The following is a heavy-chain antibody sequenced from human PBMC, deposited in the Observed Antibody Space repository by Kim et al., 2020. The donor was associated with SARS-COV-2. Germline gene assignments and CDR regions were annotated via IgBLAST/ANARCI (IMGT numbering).Heavy chain of an antibody. CDR1: GFTFDDYA. CDR2: ISWNSGSI. J-gene: IGHJ3*02. D-gene: IGHD3-10*01. V-gene: IGHV3-9*01. Sequence: GGSLRLSCAASGFTFDDYAMHWVRQAPGKGLEWVSGISWNSGSIGYADSVKGRFTISRDNAKNSLYLQMYSLRAEDTALYYCAKEYYYGSGSSPLVSAFDIWGQGTMVTVSS. CDR3: AKEYYYGSGSSPLVSAFDI.